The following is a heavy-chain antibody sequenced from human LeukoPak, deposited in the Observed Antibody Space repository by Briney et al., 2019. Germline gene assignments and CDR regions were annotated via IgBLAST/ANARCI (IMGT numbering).Heavy chain of an antibody. CDR1: GGSISSGGYY. V-gene: IGHV4-61*08. CDR3: ARGGYDFWSGYGKFDY. Sequence: SQTLSLTCTVSGGSISSGGYYWSWIRQPPGKGLEWIGYIYYRGSINYNPSLRSRVTISVDTSKNQFSLKLSSVTAADTAVYYCARGGYDFWSGYGKFDYWGQGTLVTVSS. CDR2: IYYRGSI. J-gene: IGHJ4*02. D-gene: IGHD3-3*01.